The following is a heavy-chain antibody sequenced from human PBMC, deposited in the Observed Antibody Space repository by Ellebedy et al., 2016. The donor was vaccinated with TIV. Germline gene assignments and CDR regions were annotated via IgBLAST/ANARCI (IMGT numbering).Heavy chain of an antibody. V-gene: IGHV4-59*08. J-gene: IGHJ6*02. CDR1: GGSISSYY. CDR2: IYYSGST. CDR3: ARQGAYYYSGVDV. Sequence: MPSETLSLTCTVSGGSISSYYWSWIRQPPGKGLEWIGYIYYSGSTNYNPSLKSRVTISVDTSKNQFSLKVTSVPAADTAVYYCARQGAYYYSGVDVWGQGTTVTVSS.